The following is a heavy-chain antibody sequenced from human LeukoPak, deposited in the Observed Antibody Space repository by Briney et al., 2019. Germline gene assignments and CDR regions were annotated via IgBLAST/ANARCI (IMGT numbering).Heavy chain of an antibody. CDR3: VKDLSGSIYAFDI. V-gene: IGHV3-64D*06. D-gene: IGHD1-26*01. J-gene: IGHJ3*02. CDR2: ISSNGGST. Sequence: GGSLRLSCSASGFTFSSYAMHWVRQAPGQGLEFVSPISSNGGSTRSADSVKGRFTFSRDNSKNTLYLQVSSLRAEDTAVYYCVKDLSGSIYAFDIWGQGTMVTVSS. CDR1: GFTFSSYA.